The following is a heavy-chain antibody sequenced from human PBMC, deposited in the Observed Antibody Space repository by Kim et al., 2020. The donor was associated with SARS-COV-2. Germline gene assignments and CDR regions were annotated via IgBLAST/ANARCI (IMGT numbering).Heavy chain of an antibody. CDR1: GYTFTSYG. J-gene: IGHJ6*02. CDR3: ARDPSEAAAGRSNYYYYGMDV. CDR2: ISAYNGNT. D-gene: IGHD6-13*01. V-gene: IGHV1-18*01. Sequence: ASVKVSCKASGYTFTSYGISWVRQAPGQGLEWMGWISAYNGNTNYAQKLQGRVTMTTDTSTSTAYMELRSLRSDDTAVYYCARDPSEAAAGRSNYYYYGMDVWGQGTTVTVSS.